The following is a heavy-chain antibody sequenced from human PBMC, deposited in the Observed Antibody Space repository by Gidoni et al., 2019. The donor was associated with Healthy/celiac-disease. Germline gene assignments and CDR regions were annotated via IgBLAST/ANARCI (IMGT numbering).Heavy chain of an antibody. CDR1: SSYW. D-gene: IGHD3-22*01. Sequence: SSYWMHWVRQAPGKGLVWVSRINSDGSSTSYADSVKGRFTISRDNAKNTLYLQMNSLRAEDTAVYYCARVYDSSGYYEPHFDYWGQGTLVTVSS. J-gene: IGHJ4*02. V-gene: IGHV3-74*01. CDR2: INSDGSST. CDR3: ARVYDSSGYYEPHFDY.